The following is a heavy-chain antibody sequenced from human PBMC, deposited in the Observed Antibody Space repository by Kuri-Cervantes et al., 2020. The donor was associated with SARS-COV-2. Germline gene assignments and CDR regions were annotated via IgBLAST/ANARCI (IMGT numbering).Heavy chain of an antibody. D-gene: IGHD6-19*01. CDR3: ARIASSSGWENFNY. Sequence: SETLSLICTVSGGSISSYYWSWIRQPPGKGLEWVGYIYYSGSTNYNPSLKSRVTISVDTSKNQFSLKLRSVTAADTAVYYCARIASSSGWENFNYWGQGTLVTVSS. J-gene: IGHJ4*02. V-gene: IGHV4-59*01. CDR1: GGSISSYY. CDR2: IYYSGST.